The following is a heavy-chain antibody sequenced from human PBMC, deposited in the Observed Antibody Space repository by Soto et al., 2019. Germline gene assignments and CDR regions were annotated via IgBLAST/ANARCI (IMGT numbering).Heavy chain of an antibody. V-gene: IGHV3-48*02. CDR2: ITGSSNTI. CDR1: GFTFSSYS. D-gene: IGHD3-10*01. Sequence: EVQLVESGGGLVQPGGSLRLSCAASGFTFSSYSMNWVRQAPGKGLEWLSYITGSSNTIYYADSVKGRFTISRDNAKNSLYLHMNSLRDEDTAVYYCASSTGYFDYWGQGTLVTVSS. J-gene: IGHJ4*02. CDR3: ASSTGYFDY.